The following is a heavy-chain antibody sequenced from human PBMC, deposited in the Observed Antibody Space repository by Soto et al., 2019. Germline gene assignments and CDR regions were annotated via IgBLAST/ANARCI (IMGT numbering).Heavy chain of an antibody. J-gene: IGHJ3*02. V-gene: IGHV3-13*04. D-gene: IGHD3-16*01. CDR2: IGTAGDT. Sequence: EVQLVESGGGLVQPGGSLRLSCAASGFTFSSYDMHWVRQATGKGLEWVSAIGTAGDTYYPGSAKGRFTISREDAKNSLYLQMNSLRAGDTAVYYCARDARRGGGDAFDIWGQGTMVTVSS. CDR1: GFTFSSYD. CDR3: ARDARRGGGDAFDI.